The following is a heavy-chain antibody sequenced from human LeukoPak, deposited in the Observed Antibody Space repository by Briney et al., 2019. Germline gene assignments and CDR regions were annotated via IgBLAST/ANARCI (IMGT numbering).Heavy chain of an antibody. V-gene: IGHV3-7*04. D-gene: IGHD5-18*01. J-gene: IGHJ3*02. CDR2: IKQDGSEK. CDR3: ARGGYSYGFDAFDI. CDR1: GFTFSSYW. Sequence: GGSLRPSCAASGFTFSSYWMSWVRQAPGKGLEWVANIKQDGSEKYYVDSVKGRFTISRDNAKNSLYLQMNSLRAEDTAVYYCARGGYSYGFDAFDIWGQGTMVTVSS.